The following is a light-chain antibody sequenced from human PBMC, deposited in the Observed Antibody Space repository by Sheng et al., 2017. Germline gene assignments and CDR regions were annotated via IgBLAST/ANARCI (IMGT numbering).Light chain of an antibody. CDR2: AAS. V-gene: IGKV1-39*01. CDR1: ESIRTY. CDR3: QQSYTNPRT. J-gene: IGKJ2*01. Sequence: DMQMTQSPSSLSASIGDRVTITCRASESIRTYLNWYQQKPGKGPQPLIYAASRLQSGVPSRFSGSGSGTDFTLTITSLQAEDYATYYCQQSYTNPRTFGQGTKLDI.